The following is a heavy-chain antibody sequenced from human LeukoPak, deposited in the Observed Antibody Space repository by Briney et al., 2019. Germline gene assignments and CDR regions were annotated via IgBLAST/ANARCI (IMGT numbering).Heavy chain of an antibody. V-gene: IGHV3-23*01. D-gene: IGHD6-19*01. CDR2: ISGSGGST. CDR3: ARRGYTSAWDY. J-gene: IGHJ4*02. Sequence: GGSLRLSCAASGFTFSSYAMSWVRQAPGRGLEWVSAISGSGGSTYYADSVKGRFTISRDNAKNSLYLQINSLRAEDTAVYYCARRGYTSAWDYWGQGTLVTVSS. CDR1: GFTFSSYA.